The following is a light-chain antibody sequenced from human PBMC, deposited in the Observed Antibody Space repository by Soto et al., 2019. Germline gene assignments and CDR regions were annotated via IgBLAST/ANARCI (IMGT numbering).Light chain of an antibody. J-gene: IGKJ4*01. Sequence: DIVLTQSPGTLSVSPGERATLSCSASQSVSNDFFAWYQQKPGQAPRLLIYGASIRATGIPDRFSGSGSGTDFTLTIDRLEPEDFALYFCQNYGSPPVTVGGGTKVEI. CDR3: QNYGSPPVT. CDR1: QSVSNDF. CDR2: GAS. V-gene: IGKV3-20*01.